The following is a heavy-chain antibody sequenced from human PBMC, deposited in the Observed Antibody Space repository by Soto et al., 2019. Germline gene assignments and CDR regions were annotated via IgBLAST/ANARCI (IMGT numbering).Heavy chain of an antibody. V-gene: IGHV2-5*02. CDR2: IYWDDDK. CDR3: AYLPCSGGSCYWFSFSGMDV. Sequence: QITLKESGPTLVKPTQTLTLTCTFSGFSLSTSGVGVAWIRQPPGNALEWLALIYWDDDKRYRPSLESRLTNTKDTSKNPVVLTMTNMDSVDTATNYCAYLPCSGGSCYWFSFSGMDVWGQGTTVTVSS. CDR1: GFSLSTSGVG. J-gene: IGHJ6*02. D-gene: IGHD2-15*01.